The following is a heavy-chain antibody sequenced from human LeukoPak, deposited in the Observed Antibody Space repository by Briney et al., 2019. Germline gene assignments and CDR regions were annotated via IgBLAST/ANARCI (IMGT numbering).Heavy chain of an antibody. Sequence: GRSLRLSCAASGFTFSSYAMHWVRQAPGKGLEWVAVTSYDGSNKYYADSVKGRFTISRDNSKNTLYLQMNSLRAEDTAVYYCARCQVATEYYYYYGMDVWGQGTTVTVSS. CDR1: GFTFSSYA. V-gene: IGHV3-30-3*01. CDR2: TSYDGSNK. CDR3: ARCQVATEYYYYYGMDV. J-gene: IGHJ6*02. D-gene: IGHD5-12*01.